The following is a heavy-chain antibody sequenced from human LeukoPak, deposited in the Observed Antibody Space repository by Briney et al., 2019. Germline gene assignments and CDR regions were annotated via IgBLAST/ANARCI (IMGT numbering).Heavy chain of an antibody. V-gene: IGHV3-15*01. CDR3: TTDAGYSSRWYNY. CDR2: IKSRVDGGTT. Sequence: GGSLRLSCAASGFIFTDAYMTWVRQAPGKGLEWVGRIKSRVDGGTTEYAAPVKDRFSISRDDSRNVLYLQMNSLKTDDTAVYYCTTDAGYSSRWYNYWGQGTLVTVAP. J-gene: IGHJ4*02. D-gene: IGHD6-13*01. CDR1: GFIFTDAY.